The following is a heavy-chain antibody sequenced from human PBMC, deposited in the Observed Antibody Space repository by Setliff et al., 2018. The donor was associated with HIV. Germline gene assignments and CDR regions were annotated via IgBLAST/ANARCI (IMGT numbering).Heavy chain of an antibody. V-gene: IGHV1-2*02. CDR2: INPNSGGT. Sequence: ASVKVSCKSSGYNFDFHYVHWVRQAPGQGLEWMGWINPNSGGTNYAQKFQGRVTMTRDTSISTAYMEVSRLRSDDTAVYYCARVSQYSSSWYVRWFDPWGQGTLVTVSS. D-gene: IGHD6-13*01. CDR3: ARVSQYSSSWYVRWFDP. CDR1: GYNFDFHY. J-gene: IGHJ5*02.